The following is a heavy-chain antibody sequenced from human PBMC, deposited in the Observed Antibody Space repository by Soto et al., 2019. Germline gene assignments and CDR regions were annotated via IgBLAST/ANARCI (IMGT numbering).Heavy chain of an antibody. CDR2: IIPIFGTA. V-gene: IGHV1-69*13. J-gene: IGHJ5*01. CDR1: GGTFGSYA. D-gene: IGHD2-15*01. CDR3: ARGLTVVVVAATQWFDS. Sequence: SVKVSCKASGGTFGSYAISWVRQAPGQGLEWMGGIIPIFGTANYAQKFQGRVTITADESTSTAYMELSSLRSEDTAVYYCARGLTVVVVAATQWFDSWGQGTLVTVSS.